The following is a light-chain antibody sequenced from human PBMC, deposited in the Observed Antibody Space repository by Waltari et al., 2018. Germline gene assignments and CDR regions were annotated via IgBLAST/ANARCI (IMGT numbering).Light chain of an antibody. Sequence: DIQMTQSPSSLSASEGDRVTITCRASQSIATRLNWYQQKPGKAPQVLIFDASTLQTGVPSRFSGSASGTHFTLTISSLQPEDSATYFCQQSSNLPYTFGQGTKLEIK. CDR1: QSIATR. J-gene: IGKJ2*01. CDR2: DAS. CDR3: QQSSNLPYT. V-gene: IGKV1-39*01.